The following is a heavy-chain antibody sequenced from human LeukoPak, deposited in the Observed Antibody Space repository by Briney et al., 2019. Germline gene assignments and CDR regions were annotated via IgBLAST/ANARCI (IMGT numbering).Heavy chain of an antibody. J-gene: IGHJ4*02. CDR3: ARVYEYYYGSGSYYSLDY. D-gene: IGHD3-10*01. V-gene: IGHV3-21*01. Sequence: GGSLRLSCAASGFTFSSYSMNWVRQAPGKGLEWVSSISSSSYIYYADSVKGRFTISRDNAKNSLYLQMNSLRAEDTAVYYCARVYEYYYGSGSYYSLDYWGQGTLVTVSS. CDR1: GFTFSSYS. CDR2: ISSSSYI.